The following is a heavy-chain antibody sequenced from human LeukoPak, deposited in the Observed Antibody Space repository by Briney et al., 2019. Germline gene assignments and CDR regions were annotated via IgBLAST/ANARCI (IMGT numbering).Heavy chain of an antibody. CDR2: INHRGST. CDR1: GGSFSGYY. V-gene: IGHV4-34*01. Sequence: PSETLSLTCAVYGGSFSGYYWSWIRQPPGKGLEWIGEINHRGSTNYNPSLKSRVTISVDTSKNQFSLKLSSVTAADTAVYYCARACYDSSGFDAFDIWGQGTMVTVSS. CDR3: ARACYDSSGFDAFDI. J-gene: IGHJ3*02. D-gene: IGHD3-22*01.